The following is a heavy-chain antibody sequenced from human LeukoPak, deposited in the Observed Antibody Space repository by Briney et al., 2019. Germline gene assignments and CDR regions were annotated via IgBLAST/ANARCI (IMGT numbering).Heavy chain of an antibody. J-gene: IGHJ4*02. D-gene: IGHD1-26*01. CDR3: ASLVGATMFDY. CDR1: GFTFTSPA. Sequence: ASVKVSCKASGFTFTSPAVQWVRQARGQRLEWIGWIVVGSGNTNYAQKFQERVTITRDMSTSTAYMELSSLRSEDTAVYYCASLVGATMFDYWGQGTLVTVSS. CDR2: IVVGSGNT. V-gene: IGHV1-58*01.